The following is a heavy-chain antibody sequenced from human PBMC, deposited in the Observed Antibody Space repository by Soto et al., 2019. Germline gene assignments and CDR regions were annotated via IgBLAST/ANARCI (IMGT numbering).Heavy chain of an antibody. Sequence: SETLSLTCTVSGGSISSSSYYWGWIRQPPGKGLEWIGSIYYSGSTYYNPSLKSRVTISVDTSKNQFSLKLSSVTAADTAVYYCARHRRNYYDSSGYLDYWGQGTLVTVS. CDR3: ARHRRNYYDSSGYLDY. CDR2: IYYSGST. CDR1: GGSISSSSYY. J-gene: IGHJ4*02. V-gene: IGHV4-39*01. D-gene: IGHD3-22*01.